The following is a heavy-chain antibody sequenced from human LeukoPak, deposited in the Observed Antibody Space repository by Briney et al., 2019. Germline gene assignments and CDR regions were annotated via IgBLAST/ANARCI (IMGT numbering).Heavy chain of an antibody. CDR3: ARGSGWSTDFDY. V-gene: IGHV4-59*01. J-gene: IGHJ4*02. CDR2: IYYSGST. D-gene: IGHD6-19*01. CDR1: GGSINSYY. Sequence: SETLSLTCTVSGGSINSYYWSSIRQPPGKGLEWIGYIYYSGSTNYNPSLKSRVTISVDTSKNQFSLKLGSVTAADTAVYYCARGSGWSTDFDYWGQGTLVTVSP.